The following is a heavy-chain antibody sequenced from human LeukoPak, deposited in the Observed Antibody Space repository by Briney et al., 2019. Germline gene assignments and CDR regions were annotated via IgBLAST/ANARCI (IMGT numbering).Heavy chain of an antibody. D-gene: IGHD2-15*01. V-gene: IGHV3-53*01. CDR3: VRGRLFRGGSDS. J-gene: IGHJ4*02. Sequence: GGSLRVSCAASGFTVSNNYMSWVRQVPGKGPEWVSGILDNGDTNYADSVKGRFTISRDNSKNTLYLQMSSLRADDTAVYYCVRGRLFRGGSDSWGQGTLVTVS. CDR1: GFTVSNNY. CDR2: ILDNGDT.